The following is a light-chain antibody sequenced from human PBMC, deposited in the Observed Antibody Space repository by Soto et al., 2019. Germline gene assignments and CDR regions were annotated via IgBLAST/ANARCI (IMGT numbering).Light chain of an antibody. V-gene: IGLV2-14*01. J-gene: IGLJ1*01. CDR2: EVS. Sequence: QSALTQPASVSGSPGQSITISCTGTSSDVGGYNYVSWYQQHPGKAPKLMIYEVSNRPSGVSNRFSGSKSGNTASLTISGLLAEDEADYYCISYTSSSTLDYVFGTGTKLTVL. CDR1: SSDVGGYNY. CDR3: ISYTSSSTLDYV.